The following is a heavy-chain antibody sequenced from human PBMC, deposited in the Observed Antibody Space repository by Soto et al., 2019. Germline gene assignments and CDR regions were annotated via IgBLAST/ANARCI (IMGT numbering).Heavy chain of an antibody. CDR2: IWYDGSNK. D-gene: IGHD6-19*01. V-gene: IGHV3-33*01. CDR1: GFTSSSYG. CDR3: ARVSYSSGWYYFDY. J-gene: IGHJ4*02. Sequence: GSLRLSCAAPGFTSSSYGMHWVRQAPGKGLEWVAVIWYDGSNKYYADSVKGRFTISRDNSKNTLYLQMNSLRAEDTAVYYCARVSYSSGWYYFDYWGQGTLVTVSS.